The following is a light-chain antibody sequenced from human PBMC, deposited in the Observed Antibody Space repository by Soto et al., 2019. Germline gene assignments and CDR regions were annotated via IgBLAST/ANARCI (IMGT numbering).Light chain of an antibody. Sequence: DIQMTQSPSSLSASVGDRVTITCRATQSINNYLNWYQQKPGKAPKLLIYTASTLQSGVPSRFSGSGSGTDFTLTISSLQPEDFANYYCQQSYSTRAFGHGTKVDI. V-gene: IGKV1-39*01. CDR3: QQSYSTRA. J-gene: IGKJ3*01. CDR2: TAS. CDR1: QSINNY.